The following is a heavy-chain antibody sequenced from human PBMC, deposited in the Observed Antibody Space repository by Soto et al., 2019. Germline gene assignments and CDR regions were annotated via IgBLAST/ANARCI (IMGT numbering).Heavy chain of an antibody. J-gene: IGHJ4*02. CDR3: AKVPGGSIAARRFDY. Sequence: GGSLRLSCAASGFTFSSYAMSWVRQAPGKGLEWVSAISGSGGSTYYADSVKGRFTISRDNSKNTLYLQMNSLRAEDTAVYYCAKVPGGSIAARRFDYWGQGTLVTVSS. D-gene: IGHD6-6*01. CDR1: GFTFSSYA. V-gene: IGHV3-23*01. CDR2: ISGSGGST.